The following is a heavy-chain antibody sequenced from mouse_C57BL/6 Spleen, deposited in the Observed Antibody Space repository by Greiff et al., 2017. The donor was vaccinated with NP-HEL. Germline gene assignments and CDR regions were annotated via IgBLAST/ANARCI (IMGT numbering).Heavy chain of an antibody. Sequence: EVQLQQSGPELVKPGASVKMSCKASGYTFTDYNMHWLKQSHGKSLEWIGYINPNNGGTSYNQKFKDKATLTVNKSSSTAYMELRSLTSEDSAVYYCARRFITTVTFDYWGQGTTLTVSS. CDR3: ARRFITTVTFDY. CDR2: INPNNGGT. D-gene: IGHD1-1*01. V-gene: IGHV1-22*01. CDR1: GYTFTDYN. J-gene: IGHJ2*01.